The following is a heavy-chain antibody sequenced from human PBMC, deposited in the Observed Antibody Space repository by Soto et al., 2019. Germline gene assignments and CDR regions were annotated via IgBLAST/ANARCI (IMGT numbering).Heavy chain of an antibody. J-gene: IGHJ5*02. Sequence: TVACGNIVDLSFRCSFKRKTPGKGLEWIGCIYYSGSTYYNPSLKSRVTISVDTSKNQFSLKPSSVTAADTAVYSCATQEVGGTYVYTFDPWGQRTLVTVSS. CDR1: CGNIVDLSFR. V-gene: IGHV4-39*01. CDR3: ATQEVGGTYVYTFDP. D-gene: IGHD1-26*01. CDR2: IYYSGST.